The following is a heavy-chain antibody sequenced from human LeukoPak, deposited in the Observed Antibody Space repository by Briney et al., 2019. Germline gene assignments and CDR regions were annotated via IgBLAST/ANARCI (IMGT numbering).Heavy chain of an antibody. V-gene: IGHV3-21*01. CDR1: GFTFSSYS. J-gene: IGHJ3*02. D-gene: IGHD2-15*01. CDR2: ISSSSSYI. Sequence: GGSLRLSCAASGFTFSSYSMNWVRQAPGKGLDWVSSISSSSSYIYYADSVKGRFTISRDNAKTSLYLQMNSLRAEDTSVYYCARVLGVVAAIDAFDIWGQGTMVTVSS. CDR3: ARVLGVVAAIDAFDI.